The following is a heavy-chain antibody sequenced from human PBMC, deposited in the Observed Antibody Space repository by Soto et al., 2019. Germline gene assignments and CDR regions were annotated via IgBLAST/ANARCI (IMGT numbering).Heavy chain of an antibody. CDR2: INHSGST. D-gene: IGHD3-10*01. Sequence: SETLSLPCAVYGGSFSGYYWSCIRQTPGKGLEWIGEINHSGSTNYNPSLKSRVTISVDTSKNQFSLKLSSVTAADTAVYYCARDRRRGGRYFDYWGQGTLVTVSS. CDR3: ARDRRRGGRYFDY. CDR1: GGSFSGYY. V-gene: IGHV4-34*01. J-gene: IGHJ4*02.